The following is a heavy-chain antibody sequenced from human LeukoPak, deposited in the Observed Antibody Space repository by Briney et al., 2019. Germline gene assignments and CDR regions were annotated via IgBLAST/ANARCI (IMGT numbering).Heavy chain of an antibody. CDR3: ASQPTTEIGIDY. J-gene: IGHJ4*02. CDR1: GGSTSSNYHY. V-gene: IGHV4-39*02. D-gene: IGHD4-11*01. CDR2: INYRGTT. Sequence: SETLSLTRTVSGGSTSSNYHYWGWIRQPPGKGLEWIGSINYRGTTYYNPSLRSRVTIFIDTSKNHFSLRLTSVTATDTAVYFCASQPTTEIGIDYWGQGTLVTVSS.